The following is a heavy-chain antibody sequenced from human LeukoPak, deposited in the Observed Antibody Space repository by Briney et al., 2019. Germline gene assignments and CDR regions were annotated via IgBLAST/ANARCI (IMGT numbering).Heavy chain of an antibody. CDR3: ARANRDFRPYPLDY. CDR1: GYTLTDYY. J-gene: IGHJ4*02. CDR2: INPNSGGT. V-gene: IGHV1-2*02. Sequence: ASVKVSCKASGYTLTDYYMHWVRQAPGQGLEWMGWINPNSGGTNYAQKFQGRVTMTRDTSISTAYMELSRLRSDDTAVYYCARANRDFRPYPLDYWGQGTLVTVSS.